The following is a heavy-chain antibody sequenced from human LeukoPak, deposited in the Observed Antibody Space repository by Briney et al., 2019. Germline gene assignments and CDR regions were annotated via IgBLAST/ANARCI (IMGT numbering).Heavy chain of an antibody. CDR1: GFTFSSYE. CDR3: ARYRSSLGFDY. CDR2: ISSSGSTI. V-gene: IGHV3-48*03. Sequence: GGSLRLSCAASGFTFSSYEMNWVRQAPGKGLEWVSYISSSGSTIYYADSVKGRFTISRDNAKNSLYLQMNSLRAEDTAVYYCARYRSSLGFDYWDQGTLVTVSS. J-gene: IGHJ4*02. D-gene: IGHD6-13*01.